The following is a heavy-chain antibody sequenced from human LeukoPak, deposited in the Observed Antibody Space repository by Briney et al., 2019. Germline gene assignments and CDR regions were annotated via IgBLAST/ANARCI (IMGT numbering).Heavy chain of an antibody. V-gene: IGHV4-39*07. Sequence: SETLSLTCTVSGGSISSGDYYWSWIRQPPGKGLEWIAEINHSGSTNYNPALKSRVTISVDTSKNQFSLKLSSVTAADTAVYYCGSVGIAVAGIDYWGQGTLVTVSS. CDR1: GGSISSGDYY. CDR3: GSVGIAVAGIDY. D-gene: IGHD6-19*01. J-gene: IGHJ4*02. CDR2: INHSGST.